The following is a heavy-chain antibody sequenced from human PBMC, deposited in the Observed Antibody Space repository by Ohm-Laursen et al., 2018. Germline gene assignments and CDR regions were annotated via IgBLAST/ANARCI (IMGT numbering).Heavy chain of an antibody. CDR1: GFSVSTNY. J-gene: IGHJ4*02. V-gene: IGHV3-53*01. CDR2: IDRGGNG. CDR3: AKVYGGNTRFDY. D-gene: IGHD4-23*01. Sequence: SLRLSCAASGFSVSTNYMNWARQAPGKGLEWVSEIDRGGNGYYADPVKGRFTISRDNSKNTLYLQMNSLRAEDTAVYYCAKVYGGNTRFDYWGQGTQVTVSS.